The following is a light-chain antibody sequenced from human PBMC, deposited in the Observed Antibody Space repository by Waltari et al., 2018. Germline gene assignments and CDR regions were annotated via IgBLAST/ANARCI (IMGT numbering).Light chain of an antibody. CDR3: QQGNDFPLT. J-gene: IGKJ4*01. CDR2: KAS. CDR1: QSISNW. V-gene: IGKV1-5*03. Sequence: DIRMTQSPSTLSASVGARVTITCRASQSISNWLAWYQQKPGKAPKALIYKASSLESGVPSRFSGSGSRTEFTLTISSLQPDDFATYYCQQGNDFPLTFGGGTKVEMK.